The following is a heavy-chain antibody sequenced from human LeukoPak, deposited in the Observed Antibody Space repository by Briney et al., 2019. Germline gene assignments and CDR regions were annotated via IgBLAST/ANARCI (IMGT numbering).Heavy chain of an antibody. CDR3: ARGAPDAFDI. Sequence: SETLSLTCAVSGGSISSYYWSWIRQPAGKGPEWIGRIYTSGSTNYNPSLKSRVTISVDTSKNQFSLKLSSVTAADTAVYYCARGAPDAFDIWGQGTMVTVSS. CDR2: IYTSGST. J-gene: IGHJ3*02. V-gene: IGHV4-4*07. CDR1: GGSISSYY.